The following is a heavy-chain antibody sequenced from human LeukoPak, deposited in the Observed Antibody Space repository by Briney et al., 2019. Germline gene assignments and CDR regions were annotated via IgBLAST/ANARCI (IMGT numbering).Heavy chain of an antibody. CDR2: ISAYNGNT. CDR3: ARDRSSSWYPALFYYYYYGMDV. Sequence: ASVKVSCKASGYTFTSYGISWVRQAPGQGLEWMGWISAYNGNTNYAQKLQGRVTMTTDTSTSTAYMELRSLRSDDTAVYYCARDRSSSWYPALFYYYYYGMDVWGQGTTVTVPS. J-gene: IGHJ6*02. V-gene: IGHV1-18*01. CDR1: GYTFTSYG. D-gene: IGHD6-13*01.